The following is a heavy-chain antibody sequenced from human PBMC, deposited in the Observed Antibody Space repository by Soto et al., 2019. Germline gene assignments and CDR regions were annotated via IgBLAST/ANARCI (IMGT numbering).Heavy chain of an antibody. CDR1: GGSISSGGYY. CDR2: IYYSGST. D-gene: IGHD4-17*01. CDR3: ARSPEATVTAFDY. J-gene: IGHJ4*02. Sequence: QVQLQESGPGLVKPSQTLSLTCTVSGGSISSGGYYWSWIRQHAGKGMEWIGYIYYSGSTYYNPSLKSRVTISVDTSKNQFSLKLSSVTAADTAVYYCARSPEATVTAFDYWGQGTLVTVSS. V-gene: IGHV4-31*03.